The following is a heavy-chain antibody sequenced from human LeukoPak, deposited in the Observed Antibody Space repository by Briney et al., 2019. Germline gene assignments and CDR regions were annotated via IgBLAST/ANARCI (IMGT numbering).Heavy chain of an antibody. CDR1: GFTFINYY. Sequence: PGGSLSLSLAAPGFTFINYYMSGIRQAPGKGLEGVSYISSSGSTIYYADSVKGRFTISRDNAKNSLYLQMNSLRAEDTVVYYCARDHRNYYYDSSGYYPNWGQGTLVTVSS. V-gene: IGHV3-11*01. J-gene: IGHJ4*02. D-gene: IGHD3-22*01. CDR3: ARDHRNYYYDSSGYYPN. CDR2: ISSSGSTI.